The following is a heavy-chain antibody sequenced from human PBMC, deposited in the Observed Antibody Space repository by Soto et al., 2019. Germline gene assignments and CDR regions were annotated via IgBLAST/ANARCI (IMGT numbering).Heavy chain of an antibody. CDR3: ARPQNIVATIPHY. CDR1: GYSFTSYW. J-gene: IGHJ4*01. V-gene: IGHV5-10-1*01. Sequence: PGESLKISCKGSGYSFTSYWISWVRQMPGKGLEWMGRIDPSDSYTNYSPSFQGHVTISADKSISTAYLQWSSLKASDTAMYYCARPQNIVATIPHYWGHGTLVTVSS. D-gene: IGHD5-12*01. CDR2: IDPSDSYT.